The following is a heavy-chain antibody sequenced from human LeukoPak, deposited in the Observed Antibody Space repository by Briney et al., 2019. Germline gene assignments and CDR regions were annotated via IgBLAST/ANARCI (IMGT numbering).Heavy chain of an antibody. V-gene: IGHV4-38-2*02. D-gene: IGHD1-26*01. J-gene: IGHJ4*02. CDR1: GYSISSGYY. CDR2: IYHSGST. CDR3: ARAGVSGSYCNGYFDY. Sequence: SETLSLTCTVSGYSISSGYYWGWIRQPPGKGLEWIGNIYHSGSTYYNPSLKSRVTMSVDTSKNQFSLKLSSVTAADTAVYYCARAGVSGSYCNGYFDYWGQGTLVTVSS.